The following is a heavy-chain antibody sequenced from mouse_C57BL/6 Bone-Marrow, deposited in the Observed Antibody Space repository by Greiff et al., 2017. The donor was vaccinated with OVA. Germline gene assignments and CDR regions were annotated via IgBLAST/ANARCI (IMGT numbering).Heavy chain of an antibody. D-gene: IGHD1-3*01. CDR2: INPGSGGT. CDR1: GYAFTNYL. CDR3: AREDFEGYYAMDY. J-gene: IGHJ4*01. V-gene: IGHV1-54*01. Sequence: QVQLKESGAELVRPGTSVKVSCKASGYAFTNYLIEWVKQRPGQGLEWIGVINPGSGGTNYNEKFKGKATLTADKSSSTAYMQLSSLTSEDSAVYFCAREDFEGYYAMDYWGQGTSVTVSS.